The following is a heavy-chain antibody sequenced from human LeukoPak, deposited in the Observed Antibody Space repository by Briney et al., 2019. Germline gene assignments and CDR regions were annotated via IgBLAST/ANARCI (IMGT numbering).Heavy chain of an antibody. D-gene: IGHD3-22*01. CDR1: GFTFSSYS. CDR3: ARGFTMIVVNWFDP. Sequence: PGGSLRLSCAASGFTFSSYSMNWVRQAPGKGLEWVSSVSRSSDYIYYADSVKGRFTISRDNAKNSLYLQMNSLRAEDTAVYYCARGFTMIVVNWFDPWGQGTLVTVSS. V-gene: IGHV3-21*01. J-gene: IGHJ5*02. CDR2: VSRSSDYI.